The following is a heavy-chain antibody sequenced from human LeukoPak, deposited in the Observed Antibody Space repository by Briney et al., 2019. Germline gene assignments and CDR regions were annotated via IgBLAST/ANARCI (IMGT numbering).Heavy chain of an antibody. CDR1: GGSISSSNW. Sequence: SETLSLTCAVSGGSISSSNWWSWVRQSPGKGLEWIGEIYHSGSTNYNPSLKSRVTISVDKSKNQLSLKLTSVTAADTAMYHCARDYCSSTSCYSALDYWGQGIFDTVSS. CDR3: ARDYCSSTSCYSALDY. J-gene: IGHJ4*02. CDR2: IYHSGST. D-gene: IGHD2-2*01. V-gene: IGHV4-4*02.